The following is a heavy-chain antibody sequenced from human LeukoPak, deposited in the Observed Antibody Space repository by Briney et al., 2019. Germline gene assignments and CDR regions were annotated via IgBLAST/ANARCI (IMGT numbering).Heavy chain of an antibody. D-gene: IGHD3-22*01. CDR1: GGSISSGSYY. V-gene: IGHV4-61*01. CDR3: ACLTTADAFDI. CDR2: IYDSGST. J-gene: IGHJ3*02. Sequence: SETLSLTCTVSGGSISSGSYYWSWIRQPPGRGLEWIGYIYDSGSTNYNPSLKSRVTISVDTSKNQFSLKLSSVTAADTAVYYCACLTTADAFDIWGQGTMVTVSS.